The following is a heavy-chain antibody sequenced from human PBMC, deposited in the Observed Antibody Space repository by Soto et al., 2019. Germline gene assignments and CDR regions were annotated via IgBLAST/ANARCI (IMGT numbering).Heavy chain of an antibody. CDR2: IYSGGST. Sequence: EVQLVESGGGLVQPGGSLRLSCAASGVTVSSNYMSWVRQAPGKGLEWVSVIYSGGSTYYADSVKGRFTISRDNSKKTLYFQMNRLRAEDTAVYYCARHGYNYGGGYFDYWGQGTLVTVSS. CDR1: GVTVSSNY. J-gene: IGHJ4*02. V-gene: IGHV3-66*04. CDR3: ARHGYNYGGGYFDY. D-gene: IGHD5-18*01.